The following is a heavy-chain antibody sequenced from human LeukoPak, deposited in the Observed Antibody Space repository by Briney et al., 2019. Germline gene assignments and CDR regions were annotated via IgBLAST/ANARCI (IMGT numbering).Heavy chain of an antibody. CDR3: VADVVSAVGVLAS. Sequence: GASVKVSCKDSGFTFLKSAVQWVRQTRGQRLEWIGWIVVGSGDTNYAQKFSERVSISRDMSTNTAYMELSGPRSEDTAVYYCVADVVSAVGVLASWGQGTLVTVSS. CDR2: IVVGSGDT. D-gene: IGHD2-15*01. CDR1: GFTFLKSA. V-gene: IGHV1-58*01. J-gene: IGHJ5*02.